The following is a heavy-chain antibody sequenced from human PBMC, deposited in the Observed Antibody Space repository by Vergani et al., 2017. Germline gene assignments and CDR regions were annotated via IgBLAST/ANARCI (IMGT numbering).Heavy chain of an antibody. D-gene: IGHD3-16*01. CDR1: GFTFSSYS. Sequence: EVQLVESGGGLVKPGGSLRLSCAASGFTFSSYSMNWVRQAPGKGMEWVSSIRSSSSYIYYADSVKGRFTISRDNAKNSLYLQMNSLRAEETAVYYCARVGERHVFDYWGQGTVVTVSS. CDR3: ARVGERHVFDY. J-gene: IGHJ4*02. V-gene: IGHV3-21*01. CDR2: IRSSSSYI.